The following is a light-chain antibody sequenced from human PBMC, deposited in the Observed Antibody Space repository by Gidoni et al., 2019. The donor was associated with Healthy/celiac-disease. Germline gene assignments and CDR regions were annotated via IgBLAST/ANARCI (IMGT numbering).Light chain of an antibody. CDR1: QSVLYSSNNKNY. CDR2: WAS. Sequence: DIVMTQSPDSLAVSPGERATINCKSSQSVLYSSNNKNYLAWYQQKPGQPPKLLIYWASTRESGVPDRFSGSGSGTDFTLTISSLQAEDVAVYYCQQYYSTPPWTFGQGTKEEIK. V-gene: IGKV4-1*01. J-gene: IGKJ1*01. CDR3: QQYYSTPPWT.